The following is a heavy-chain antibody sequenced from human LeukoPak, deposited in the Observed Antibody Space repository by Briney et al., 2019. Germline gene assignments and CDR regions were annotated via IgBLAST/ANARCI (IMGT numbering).Heavy chain of an antibody. CDR1: GGTFSSYA. D-gene: IGHD6-19*01. Sequence: GSSVKVSCKASGGTFSSYAISWVRQAPGQGLEWMGGIIPIFGTANYAQKFQGRVTITADESTSTAYMELSSLRSEDTAVYYCARGGSSGLRAYYYYMDVWGKGTTVTVSS. J-gene: IGHJ6*03. CDR2: IIPIFGTA. CDR3: ARGGSSGLRAYYYYMDV. V-gene: IGHV1-69*01.